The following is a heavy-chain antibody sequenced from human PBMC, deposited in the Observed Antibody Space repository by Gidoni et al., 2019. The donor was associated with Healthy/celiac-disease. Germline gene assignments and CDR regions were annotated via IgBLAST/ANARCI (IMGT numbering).Heavy chain of an antibody. Sequence: QVTLKESGPVLVKPTETLTLTCTVSGFSLSNARMGVSWIRQPPGKALEWLAHIFSNDEKSYSTSLKSRLTISKDTSKSQVVLTMTNMDPVDTATYYCARIPRLIAVAGDGWFDPWGQGTLVTVSS. D-gene: IGHD6-19*01. V-gene: IGHV2-26*01. CDR2: IFSNDEK. CDR3: ARIPRLIAVAGDGWFDP. J-gene: IGHJ5*02. CDR1: GFSLSNARMG.